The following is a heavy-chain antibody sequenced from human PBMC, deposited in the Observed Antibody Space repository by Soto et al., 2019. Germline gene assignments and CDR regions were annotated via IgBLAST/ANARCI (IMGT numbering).Heavy chain of an antibody. V-gene: IGHV3-74*01. CDR2: INSDGSST. J-gene: IGHJ4*02. D-gene: IGHD3-22*01. CDR1: GFTFSSYW. CDR3: ASSYDSSGYYYVSLDY. Sequence: GGSLRLSCAASGFTFSSYWMHWVRQAPGKGLVWVSRINSDGSSTSYADSVKGRFTISRDNAKNTLYLQMNSLRAEDTAVYYCASSYDSSGYYYVSLDYWGQGTLVTVSS.